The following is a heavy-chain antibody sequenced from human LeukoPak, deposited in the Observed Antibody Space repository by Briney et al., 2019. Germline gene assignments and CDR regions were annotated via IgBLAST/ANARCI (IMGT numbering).Heavy chain of an antibody. Sequence: ASVKVSCKASGYTFSNFDINWVRQATGQGLEWMGWMSPKSGDRGYAQKFQGRVTMTRDTSKTTAYMELSSLRSEDTAVYYCARTPLKSDIDTWGQGTLVTVSS. J-gene: IGHJ5*02. V-gene: IGHV1-8*01. D-gene: IGHD2-21*02. CDR1: GYTFSNFD. CDR3: ARTPLKSDIDT. CDR2: MSPKSGDR.